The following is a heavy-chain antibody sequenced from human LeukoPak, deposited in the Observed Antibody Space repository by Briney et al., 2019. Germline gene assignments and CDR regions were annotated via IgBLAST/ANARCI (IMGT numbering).Heavy chain of an antibody. CDR1: GFTFSSYS. D-gene: IGHD2-21*01. CDR3: ARDHQLPTGAFDI. V-gene: IGHV3-21*01. Sequence: SGGSLRLSCAASGFTFSSYSMNWVRQAPGKGLEWVSSISSSSSYIYYADSVKGRFTISRDNAKNSLYLQMNSLRAEDTAVYYCARDHQLPTGAFDIWGQGTMVTVSS. CDR2: ISSSSSYI. J-gene: IGHJ3*02.